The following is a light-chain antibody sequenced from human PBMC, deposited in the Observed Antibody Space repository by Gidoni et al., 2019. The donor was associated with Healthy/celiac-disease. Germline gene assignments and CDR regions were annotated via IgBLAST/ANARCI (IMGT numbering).Light chain of an antibody. V-gene: IGKV1-39*01. CDR1: QSMSSY. J-gene: IGKJ4*01. Sequence: DIQMTQSPSSLSASVGDRVTITCRASQSMSSYLNWYQQKPGKAPKLLIYAASSLQSGVPSRFSGSGSGPDFTLTISSLHPEDFATYYCQQSYSTPPTFGGGTKVEIK. CDR2: AAS. CDR3: QQSYSTPPT.